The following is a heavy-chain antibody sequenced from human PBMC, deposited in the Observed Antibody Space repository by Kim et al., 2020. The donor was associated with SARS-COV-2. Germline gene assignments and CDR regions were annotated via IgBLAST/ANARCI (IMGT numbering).Heavy chain of an antibody. J-gene: IGHJ4*02. CDR1: GYTFSRYG. CDR2: ISSYNGNK. CDR3: ARDGAITGSNSDY. V-gene: IGHV1-18*04. D-gene: IGHD6-13*01. Sequence: ASVKVSCKASGYTFSRYGVSWVRQAPGQGLEWMGWISSYNGNKYDTEKFQGRVTMTTDTSTSTAYMELRSLRSDDTAVYFCARDGAITGSNSDYWGQGTLVTVSS.